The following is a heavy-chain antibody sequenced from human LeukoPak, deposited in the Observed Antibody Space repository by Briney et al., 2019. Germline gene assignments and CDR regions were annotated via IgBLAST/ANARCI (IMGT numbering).Heavy chain of an antibody. V-gene: IGHV4-59*01. Sequence: SETLSLTCTVSGGSISSYYWSWIRQPPGKGLEWIGYIYYSGSTNYNPSLKSRVTIPVDTSKNQFSLKLSSVTAADTAVYYCASGYYGSGSLPYNWFDPWGQGTLVTVSS. CDR1: GGSISSYY. CDR3: ASGYYGSGSLPYNWFDP. J-gene: IGHJ5*02. CDR2: IYYSGST. D-gene: IGHD3-10*01.